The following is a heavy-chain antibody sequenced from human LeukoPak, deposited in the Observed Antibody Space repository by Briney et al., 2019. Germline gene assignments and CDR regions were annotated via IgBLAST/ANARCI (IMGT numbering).Heavy chain of an antibody. CDR2: INHSGST. Sequence: SETLSLTCAVYGGSFSGYYWSWIRQPPGKGLEWIGEINHSGSTNYNPSLKSRVTISVDTSKNQFSLKLSSVTAADTAVYYCARVDVLMVYVTYYFDYWGQGTLVTVSS. V-gene: IGHV4-34*01. CDR3: ARVDVLMVYVTYYFDY. J-gene: IGHJ4*02. D-gene: IGHD2-8*01. CDR1: GGSFSGYY.